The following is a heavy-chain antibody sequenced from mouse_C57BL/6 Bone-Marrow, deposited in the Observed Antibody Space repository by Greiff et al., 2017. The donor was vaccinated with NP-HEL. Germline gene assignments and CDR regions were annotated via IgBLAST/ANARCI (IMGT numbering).Heavy chain of an antibody. J-gene: IGHJ1*03. CDR3: ARVTTVVAKDWYFDV. D-gene: IGHD1-1*01. Sequence: QVQLQQPGAELVKPGASVKLSCKASGYTFTSYWMHWVKQRPGQGLEWIGMIHPNSGSTNYNEKFKSKATLTVDKSSSTAYMQLSSLTSEDFAVYYCARVTTVVAKDWYFDVWGTGTTVTVSS. CDR2: IHPNSGST. V-gene: IGHV1-64*01. CDR1: GYTFTSYW.